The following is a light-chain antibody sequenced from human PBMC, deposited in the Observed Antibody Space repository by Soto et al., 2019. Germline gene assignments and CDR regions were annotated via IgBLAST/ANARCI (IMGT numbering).Light chain of an antibody. Sequence: EIVLTQSPATLSLSPGERATLSCRASQSVRTYLAWYQQKPGQAPRLLIYDASNRAAGIPARFSGSGSGTDLTLTISSLEPEDFAVYYCQQRSNWPVTFGQGTKV. CDR2: DAS. V-gene: IGKV3-11*01. CDR3: QQRSNWPVT. J-gene: IGKJ1*01. CDR1: QSVRTY.